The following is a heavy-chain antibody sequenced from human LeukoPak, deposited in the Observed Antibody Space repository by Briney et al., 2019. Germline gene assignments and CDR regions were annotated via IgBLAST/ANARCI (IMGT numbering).Heavy chain of an antibody. J-gene: IGHJ4*02. V-gene: IGHV3-23*01. CDR3: AKVDCDRSGDCYLFDY. Sequence: GGSLRLSCAASGFTFSSYAMSWVRQAPGKGLEWVSAISGSGGSTYYADSVKGRFTISRDNSKNTLYLQMNSLRAEDTAVYYCAKVDCDRSGDCYLFDYWGQGTLVTVSS. CDR2: ISGSGGST. D-gene: IGHD2-21*02. CDR1: GFTFSSYA.